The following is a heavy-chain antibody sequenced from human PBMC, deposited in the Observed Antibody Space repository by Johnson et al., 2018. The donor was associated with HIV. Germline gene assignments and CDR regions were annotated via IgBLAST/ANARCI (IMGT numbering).Heavy chain of an antibody. CDR2: ISYDGSNR. V-gene: IGHV3-30*04. J-gene: IGHJ3*01. D-gene: IGHD6-13*01. CDR3: AREEDGYSSSWYGSTFDV. CDR1: GFTFSRYA. Sequence: QVQLVESGGGVIQPGRSLRLSCAASGFTFSRYALHWVRQAPGKGLEWVAVISYDGSNRYYADSVRGRFTISRANSRNTLFLQMKSLRTEDTAVYYCAREEDGYSSSWYGSTFDVWGQGTMVTVSS.